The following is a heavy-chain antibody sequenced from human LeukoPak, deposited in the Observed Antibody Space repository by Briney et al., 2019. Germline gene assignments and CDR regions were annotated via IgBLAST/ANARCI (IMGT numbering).Heavy chain of an antibody. D-gene: IGHD4-23*01. J-gene: IGHJ5*02. CDR1: GYTFTGYY. CDR2: INPNSGGT. V-gene: IGHV1-2*02. Sequence: ASVKVSCKASGYTFTGYYMHWVRQAPGQGLEWMGWINPNSGGTNYAQKFQGRVTMARDTSISTAYMELSRLRSDDTAVYYCARAGFGGNYGGNIWFDPWGQGTLVTVSS. CDR3: ARAGFGGNYGGNIWFDP.